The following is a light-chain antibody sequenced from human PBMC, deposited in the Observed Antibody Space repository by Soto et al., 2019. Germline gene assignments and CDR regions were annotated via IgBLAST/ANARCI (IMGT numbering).Light chain of an antibody. CDR3: SSYTISSSYV. CDR2: TVS. V-gene: IGLV2-14*01. CDR1: SSDVGGYKY. J-gene: IGLJ1*01. Sequence: QSALTQPASVSGSPGQSITISCTGTSSDVGGYKYVSWYQQHPGKAPKLLIYTVSNRPSGVSNRFSGSKSGNTASLTISGLQAEDEADYYCSSYTISSSYVFGTGTKLTVL.